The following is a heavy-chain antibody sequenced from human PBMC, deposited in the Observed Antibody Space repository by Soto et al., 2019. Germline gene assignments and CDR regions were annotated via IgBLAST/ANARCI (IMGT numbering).Heavy chain of an antibody. CDR3: ARSSTSANYFDY. D-gene: IGHD2-2*01. Sequence: ADTLSLTCAFYGWSFSGYYWTWIRQPPGTGLEWIGEVNHSGSTNYNPSLKSRVTLSVDTSKNQFSLKLRSVSAADTAVYYCARSSTSANYFDYWGQGTLDTVSS. CDR2: VNHSGST. J-gene: IGHJ4*02. CDR1: GWSFSGYY. V-gene: IGHV4-34*01.